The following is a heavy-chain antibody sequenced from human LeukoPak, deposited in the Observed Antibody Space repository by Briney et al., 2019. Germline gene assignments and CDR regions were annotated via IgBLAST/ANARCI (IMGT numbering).Heavy chain of an antibody. CDR1: GFTFSSYG. D-gene: IGHD2-2*01. V-gene: IGHV3-30*18. CDR3: AKDQGGIVVVPAAMAY. J-gene: IGHJ4*02. Sequence: GGSLRLSCAASGFTFSSYGMHWVRQAPGKGLEWVAVISCDGSNKYYADSVKGRFTLSRDNSKNTLYLQMNSLRAEDTAVYYCAKDQGGIVVVPAAMAYWGQGTLVTVSS. CDR2: ISCDGSNK.